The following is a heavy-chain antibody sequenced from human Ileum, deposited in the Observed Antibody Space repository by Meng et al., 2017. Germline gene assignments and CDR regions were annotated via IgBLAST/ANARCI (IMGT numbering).Heavy chain of an antibody. Sequence: ASVKVSCKASGYTFTAYYMHWVRQAPGQGLEWMGWIHPNTSDTNYAQKFQGRVTMTRDTSISTAYMDLSGLTSDDPAVYYCAAVCCSCADGFDIWGQGRMVT. V-gene: IGHV1-2*02. J-gene: IGHJ3*02. CDR2: IHPNTSDT. CDR3: AAVCCSCADGFDI. D-gene: IGHD2-15*01. CDR1: GYTFTAYY.